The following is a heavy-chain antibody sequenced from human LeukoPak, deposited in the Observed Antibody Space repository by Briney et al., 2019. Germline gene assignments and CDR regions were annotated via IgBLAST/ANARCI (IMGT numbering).Heavy chain of an antibody. CDR2: IWYDGSNK. V-gene: IGHV3-30*02. D-gene: IGHD6-13*01. J-gene: IGHJ4*02. CDR1: GFTFSSYG. Sequence: PGGSLRLSCAASGFTFSSYGMHWVRQAPGKGLEWVAFIWYDGSNKYYADSVKGRFTISRDNSKNTLYLQMNSLRAEDTAVYYCAKDWIPHIAAAGTSGYWGQGTLVTVSS. CDR3: AKDWIPHIAAAGTSGY.